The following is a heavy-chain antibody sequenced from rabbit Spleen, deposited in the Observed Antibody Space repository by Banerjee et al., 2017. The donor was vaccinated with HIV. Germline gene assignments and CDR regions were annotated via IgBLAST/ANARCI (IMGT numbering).Heavy chain of an antibody. CDR3: ARTYVNAFAP. Sequence: QQQLEETGGGLVKPGGTLTLTCTVSGFSFSNYLICCVRQAPGKGLEWIACIDNNADDTDYANWRKGRYTIYNASSTTVHLKMTSLTAADTSTYFCARTYVNAFAPWGPGTLVTVS. V-gene: IGHV1S45*01. D-gene: IGHD6-1*01. J-gene: IGHJ2*01. CDR2: IDNNADDT. CDR1: GFSFSNYL.